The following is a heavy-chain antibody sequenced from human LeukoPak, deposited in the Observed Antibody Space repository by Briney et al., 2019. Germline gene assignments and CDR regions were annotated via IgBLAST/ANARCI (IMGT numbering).Heavy chain of an antibody. J-gene: IGHJ4*02. CDR3: ARDVFWSRYGY. Sequence: GGSLRLSCAASGCTFSSYAMHWVRQAQGKGLSWVAVISYDGSNKYYADFVKGRFTISRDNSKNTLYLQINSLRAEDTAVYYCARDVFWSRYGYWGQGTLVTVSS. CDR1: GCTFSSYA. CDR2: ISYDGSNK. D-gene: IGHD3-3*01. V-gene: IGHV3-30*04.